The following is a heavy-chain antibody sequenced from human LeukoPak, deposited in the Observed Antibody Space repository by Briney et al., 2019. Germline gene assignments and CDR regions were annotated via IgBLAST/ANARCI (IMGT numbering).Heavy chain of an antibody. Sequence: GGSLRLSCAASGFRFSSYAISWVRQAPGKGLEWVSVISGSGVSTYYADSVKGRFTMSRDNAKNSLYLQLNSLRAEDTAVYYCARDGRSRGLSHVNFDYWGQGILVTVSS. CDR1: GFRFSSYA. J-gene: IGHJ4*02. V-gene: IGHV3-23*01. D-gene: IGHD3-16*02. CDR2: ISGSGVST. CDR3: ARDGRSRGLSHVNFDY.